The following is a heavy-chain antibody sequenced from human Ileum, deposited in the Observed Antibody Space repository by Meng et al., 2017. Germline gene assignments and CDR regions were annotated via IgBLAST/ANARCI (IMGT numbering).Heavy chain of an antibody. Sequence: QVQLQESGPGLVKSSQTLSLTCTVSGGSISSGDYYWSWIRQPPGKGLEWIGYIFDTGPPSYSPPLRSRLSISMDTSKNQFSLRLTSVSAADTAVYYYAASLDGNRFDPWGQGTLVTVSS. CDR1: GGSISSGDYY. CDR3: AASLDGNRFDP. V-gene: IGHV4-30-4*01. CDR2: IFDTGPP. J-gene: IGHJ5*02. D-gene: IGHD1-26*01.